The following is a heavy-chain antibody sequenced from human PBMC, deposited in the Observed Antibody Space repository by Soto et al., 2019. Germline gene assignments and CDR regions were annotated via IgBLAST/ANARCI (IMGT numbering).Heavy chain of an antibody. D-gene: IGHD2-15*01. CDR3: AHIEFSGSAFDI. CDR1: GFSFTTSEMR. J-gene: IGHJ3*02. Sequence: SGPTLVNPTQPLTLTCTLSGFSFTTSEMRVGWIRQPPGKALEWLARIDWDDDKFYSTSLKTRLTISKDTSKNQVVLTMTNMDPVDTATYYCAHIEFSGSAFDIWGQGTMVTVSS. V-gene: IGHV2-70*04. CDR2: IDWDDDK.